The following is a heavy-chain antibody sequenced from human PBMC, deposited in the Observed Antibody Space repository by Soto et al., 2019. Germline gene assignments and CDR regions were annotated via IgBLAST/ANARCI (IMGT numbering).Heavy chain of an antibody. D-gene: IGHD3-22*01. CDR2: IYYSGST. Sequence: WGTLSLTCAVSGGSITSYFWSWIRQPPGKGLEWIECIYYSGSTKYNPSLKSRVTISVDTSKNQFSLKLSSVTAADTAVYYCARDHYYDSTGYYDYWGQGTLVTVSS. J-gene: IGHJ4*02. CDR3: ARDHYYDSTGYYDY. CDR1: GGSITSYF. V-gene: IGHV4-59*01.